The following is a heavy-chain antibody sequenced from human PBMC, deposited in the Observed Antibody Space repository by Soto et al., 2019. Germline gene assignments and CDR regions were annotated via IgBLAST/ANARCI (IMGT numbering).Heavy chain of an antibody. D-gene: IGHD5-12*01. CDR2: ISGSGGST. CDR3: ATARRGGYDTFDY. Sequence: GGSLRLSCAASGFTFSSYAMSWVRQAPGKGLEWVSAISGSGGSTYYADSVKGRFTISRDNSKNTLYLQMNSLRAEDTAVYYCATARRGGYDTFDYWGQGTLVTVSS. J-gene: IGHJ4*02. V-gene: IGHV3-23*01. CDR1: GFTFSSYA.